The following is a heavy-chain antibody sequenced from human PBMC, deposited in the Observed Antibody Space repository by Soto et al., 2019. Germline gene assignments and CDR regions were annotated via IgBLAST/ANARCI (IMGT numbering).Heavy chain of an antibody. V-gene: IGHV4-31*03. CDR2: IYYSGST. CDR3: ARVQWLRLESKGYGMDV. D-gene: IGHD5-12*01. Sequence: TLSLTCTVSGGSISSGGYYWSWIRQHPGKGLEWIGYIYYSGSTYYNPSLKSRATISVDTSKNQFSLKLSSVTAADTAVYYCARVQWLRLESKGYGMDVWGQGTTVTVSS. J-gene: IGHJ6*02. CDR1: GGSISSGGYY.